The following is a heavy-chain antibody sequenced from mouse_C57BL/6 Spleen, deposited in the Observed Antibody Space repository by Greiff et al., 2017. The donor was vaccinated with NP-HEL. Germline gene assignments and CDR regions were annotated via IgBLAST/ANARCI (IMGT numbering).Heavy chain of an antibody. CDR1: GYAFSSYW. CDR3: AREGQNGSSGPFGY. V-gene: IGHV1-80*01. D-gene: IGHD3-2*02. CDR2: IYPGDGDT. Sequence: VQLQQSGAELVKPGASVKISCKASGYAFSSYWMNWVKQRPGKGLEWIGQIYPGDGDTNYNGKFKGKTRLTADKSSSTAYMQRSSLTSEDFAVYFCAREGQNGSSGPFGYLGQETLVTVSA. J-gene: IGHJ3*01.